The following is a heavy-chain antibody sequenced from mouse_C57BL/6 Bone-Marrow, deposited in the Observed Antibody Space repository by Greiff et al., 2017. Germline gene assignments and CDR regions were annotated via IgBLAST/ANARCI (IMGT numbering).Heavy chain of an antibody. CDR3: ASIYDGYFPFAY. V-gene: IGHV1-26*01. J-gene: IGHJ3*01. CDR1: GYTFTDYY. D-gene: IGHD2-3*01. Sequence: VQLQQSGPELVKPGASVKISCKASGYTFTDYYMNWVKQSHGKSLEWIGDINPNNGGTSYNQKFKGKATLTVDKSSSTAYMELRSLTSDDSAVYYCASIYDGYFPFAYWGQGTLVTVSA. CDR2: INPNNGGT.